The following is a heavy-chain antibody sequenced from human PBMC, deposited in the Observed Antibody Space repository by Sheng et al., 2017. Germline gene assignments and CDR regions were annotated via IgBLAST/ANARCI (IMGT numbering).Heavy chain of an antibody. CDR1: GGTFSSYA. D-gene: IGHD2-15*01. CDR3: ARDLEGSYYYYYMDV. V-gene: IGHV1-69*04. J-gene: IGHJ6*03. CDR2: SSLLLGIA. Sequence: QVQLVQSGAEVKKPGSSVKVSCKASGGTFSSYAISWVRQAPGRRALSGWEGSSLLLGIANYAQKFQGRVTITADKSTSTAYMELSSLRSEDTAVYYCARDLEGSYYYYYMDVWGERDHGHRLL.